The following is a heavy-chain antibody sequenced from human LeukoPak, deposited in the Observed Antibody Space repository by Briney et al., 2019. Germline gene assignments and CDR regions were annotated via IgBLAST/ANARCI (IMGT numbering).Heavy chain of an antibody. Sequence: GGSLRLSCVGSEFTFGSYEMNWVRQAPGKGLEWISYICGRGKTIYYADSVKGRFTISRDTAKNSLYLQMNSLRAEDTAVYYCARDYYSYSRGSWAFDIWGQGTMVTVSS. CDR2: ICGRGKTI. D-gene: IGHD3-22*01. CDR1: EFTFGSYE. CDR3: ARDYYSYSRGSWAFDI. V-gene: IGHV3-48*03. J-gene: IGHJ3*02.